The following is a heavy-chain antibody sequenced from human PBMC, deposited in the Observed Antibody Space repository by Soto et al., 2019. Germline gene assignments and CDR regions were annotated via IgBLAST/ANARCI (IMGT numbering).Heavy chain of an antibody. D-gene: IGHD6-13*01. J-gene: IGHJ6*03. CDR2: INAGNGNT. CDR1: GYTFTSYA. Sequence: GASVKVSCKASGYTFTSYAMHWVRQAPGQRLEWMGWINAGNGNTKYSQKFQGRVTITRDTSASTAYMELSSLRSEDTAVYYCARDIEQPPSYYYMDVWGKGTTVNVSS. CDR3: ARDIEQPPSYYYMDV. V-gene: IGHV1-3*01.